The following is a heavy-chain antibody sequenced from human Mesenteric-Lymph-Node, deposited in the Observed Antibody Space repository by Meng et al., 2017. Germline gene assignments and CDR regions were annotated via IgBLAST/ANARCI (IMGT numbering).Heavy chain of an antibody. CDR3: ARDPPRSTAMITGDY. CDR2: IYHSGST. J-gene: IGHJ4*02. Sequence: QVQLPESGPGLLKPSQTLSLTCTVSGGSISSSNWWSWVRQPPGKGLEWIGEIYHSGSTNYNPSLKSRVTISVDKSKNQFSLKLSSVSAADTAVYYCARDPPRSTAMITGDYWGQGTLVTVSS. V-gene: IGHV4-4*02. CDR1: GGSISSSNW. D-gene: IGHD5-18*01.